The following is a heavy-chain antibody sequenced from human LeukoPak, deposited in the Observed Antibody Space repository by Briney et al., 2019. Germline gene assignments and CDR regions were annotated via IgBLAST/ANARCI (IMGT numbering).Heavy chain of an antibody. CDR2: ISSSSSTI. CDR1: GFTFSSYS. Sequence: GGSLRLSCAASGFTFSSYSMNWVRQAPGKGLEWVSFISSSSSTIYYADSVKGRFTISRDNAKNSLYLQMNSLRAEDTAVYYCAKDPIVGATPYYFDYWGQGTLVTVSS. CDR3: AKDPIVGATPYYFDY. V-gene: IGHV3-48*04. J-gene: IGHJ4*02. D-gene: IGHD1-26*01.